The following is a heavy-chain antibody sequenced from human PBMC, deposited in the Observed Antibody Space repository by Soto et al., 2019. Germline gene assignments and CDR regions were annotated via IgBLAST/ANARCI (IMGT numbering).Heavy chain of an antibody. J-gene: IGHJ3*02. D-gene: IGHD4-17*01. CDR3: ARVSTDYGGNVDAFDI. CDR2: IYYSRST. CDR1: GGSISSGDYY. Sequence: QVQLQESGPGLVKPSQTLSLTCTVSGGSISSGDYYWSWIRQPPGKGLEWIGYIYYSRSTYYNPSLKSRVTMSVDTSKNQFSLKLSSVTAADTAVYYCARVSTDYGGNVDAFDIWGQGTMVTVSS. V-gene: IGHV4-30-4*01.